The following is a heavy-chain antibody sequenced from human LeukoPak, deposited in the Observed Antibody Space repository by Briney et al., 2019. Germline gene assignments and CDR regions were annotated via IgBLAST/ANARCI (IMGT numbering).Heavy chain of an antibody. CDR3: ARDLGVIVHPSDY. V-gene: IGHV3-21*01. D-gene: IGHD3-16*02. J-gene: IGHJ4*02. CDR2: ISGGDGTT. CDR1: GFTVSSDS. Sequence: GGSLRLSCTVSGFTVSSDSMSWVRQAPGKGLEWVSTISGGDGTTHYADSVKGRFTISRDNAKNSLYLQMNSLRAEDTAVYYCARDLGVIVHPSDYWGQGTLVTVSS.